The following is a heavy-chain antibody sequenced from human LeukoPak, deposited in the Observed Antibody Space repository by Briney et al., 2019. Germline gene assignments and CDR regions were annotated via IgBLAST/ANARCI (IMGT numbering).Heavy chain of an antibody. Sequence: PSETLSLTCTVSGGSFSGYYWSWIRQPPGKGLEWIGEINHSGSTNYNPSLKSRVTISVDTSKNQFSLKLSSVTAADTAVYYCAGGKLRYFDWLWEFDYWGQGTLVTVSS. CDR1: GGSFSGYY. V-gene: IGHV4-34*01. CDR2: INHSGST. CDR3: AGGKLRYFDWLWEFDY. D-gene: IGHD3-9*01. J-gene: IGHJ4*02.